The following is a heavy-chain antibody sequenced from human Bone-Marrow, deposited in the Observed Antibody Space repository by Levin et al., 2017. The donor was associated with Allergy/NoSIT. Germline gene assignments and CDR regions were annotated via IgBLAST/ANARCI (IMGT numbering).Heavy chain of an antibody. CDR2: ISSSGSTR. CDR1: GFTLKDYY. J-gene: IGHJ6*02. CDR3: ARETCTSTSCEYHYYYYYGLDV. V-gene: IGHV3-11*01. D-gene: IGHD2-2*01. Sequence: LSLTCAASGFTLKDYYMSWIRQAPGKGLEWVSYISSSGSTRYYSDSVQGRFTISRDNAKNSLYLQMNSLRAEDTAVYYCARETCTSTSCEYHYYYYYGLDVWGQGTTVTVSS.